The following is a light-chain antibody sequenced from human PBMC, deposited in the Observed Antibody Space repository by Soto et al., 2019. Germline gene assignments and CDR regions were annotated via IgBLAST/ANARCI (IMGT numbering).Light chain of an antibody. J-gene: IGKJ1*01. Sequence: EIVLTQSPATPSLSPGERATLSCRASQSVDNYLAWYQQKPGQAPRLLIYDVSNRATGTPARFSGSGSGTDFTLTISRLEPEDFAIYYCQQRSNWPWTFGQGTKVDI. CDR2: DVS. CDR1: QSVDNY. V-gene: IGKV3-11*01. CDR3: QQRSNWPWT.